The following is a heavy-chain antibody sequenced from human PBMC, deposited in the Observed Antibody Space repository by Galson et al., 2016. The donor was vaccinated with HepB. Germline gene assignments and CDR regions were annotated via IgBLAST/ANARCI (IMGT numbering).Heavy chain of an antibody. CDR3: ARDGAEVLDY. V-gene: IGHV7-4-1*02. D-gene: IGHD3-16*01. CDR2: INTNNGNP. J-gene: IGHJ4*02. Sequence: SVKVSCKASGYTFTNYAINWVRQAPGQGLEWVGRINTNNGNPTYAQGFRGRFVFSLDTFVGTAYLQISSVAAEDTAIYFSARDGAEVLDYWGQGTLVTVSS. CDR1: GYTFTNYA.